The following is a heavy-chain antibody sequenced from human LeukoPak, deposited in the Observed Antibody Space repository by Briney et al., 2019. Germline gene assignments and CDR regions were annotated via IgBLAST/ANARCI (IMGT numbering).Heavy chain of an antibody. CDR3: ARGTGSYHWFDP. D-gene: IGHD1-26*01. Sequence: SETLSLTCTVSGGSISSYSWSWIRQPAGKGLEWIGRIFTSGTTNYNPSLKSRVTMSVDTSKNQFSLRLSSVTAADTAVYYCARGTGSYHWFDPWGQGTLVTVSS. V-gene: IGHV4-4*07. J-gene: IGHJ5*02. CDR1: GGSISSYS. CDR2: IFTSGTT.